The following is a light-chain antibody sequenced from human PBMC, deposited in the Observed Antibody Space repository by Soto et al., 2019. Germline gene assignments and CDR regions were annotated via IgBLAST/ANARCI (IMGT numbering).Light chain of an antibody. CDR3: QQYGTSPT. V-gene: IGKV3-20*01. J-gene: IGKJ3*01. CDR1: QSVSSNY. Sequence: EIVFTQSPGTLSLSPGERGTLSCRASQSVSSNYLAWYQHKPGQAPRLLIYGASSRATGIPDRFSGSGSGTDFTLTISRLEPEDFAVYYCQQYGTSPTFGPGTKVDIK. CDR2: GAS.